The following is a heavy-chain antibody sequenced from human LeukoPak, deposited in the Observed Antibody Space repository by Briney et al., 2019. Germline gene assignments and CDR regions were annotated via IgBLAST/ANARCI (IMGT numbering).Heavy chain of an antibody. CDR1: GYTFTGYY. V-gene: IGHV1-2*02. J-gene: IGHJ4*02. Sequence: GASVEVSCKASGYTFTGYYMHWVRQAPGQGLEWMGWINPNSGGTNYAQKFQGRVTMTRDTSISTAYMELSRLRSDDTAVYYCARGRLLWFGELLYCDYWGQGTLVTVSS. CDR3: ARGRLLWFGELLYCDY. D-gene: IGHD3-10*01. CDR2: INPNSGGT.